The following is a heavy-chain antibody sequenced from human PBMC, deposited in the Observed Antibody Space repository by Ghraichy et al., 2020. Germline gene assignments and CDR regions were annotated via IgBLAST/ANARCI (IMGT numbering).Heavy chain of an antibody. CDR1: GFTFSSYA. V-gene: IGHV3-23*01. Sequence: LSLTCAASGFTFSSYAMSWVRQAPGKGLEWVSAISGSGGSTYYADSVKGRFTISRDNSKNTLYLQMNSLRAEDTAVYYCAKGVLWFGELPLDAFDIWGQGTMGTVSS. CDR2: ISGSGGST. CDR3: AKGVLWFGELPLDAFDI. D-gene: IGHD3-10*01. J-gene: IGHJ3*02.